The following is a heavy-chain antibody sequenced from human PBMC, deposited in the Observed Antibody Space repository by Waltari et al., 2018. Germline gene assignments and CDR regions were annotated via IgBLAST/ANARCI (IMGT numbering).Heavy chain of an antibody. J-gene: IGHJ6*03. D-gene: IGHD2-2*01. Sequence: QLQLQESGPGLVKPSETLSLTCTVSGGSISSSSYYWGWIRQPPGKGLEWIGRIYYSGSTYYNPSLKSRVTISVDPSKNQFSLKLSSVTAADTAVYYCARAGYCSSTSCYYYYMDVWGKGTTVTISS. V-gene: IGHV4-39*07. CDR1: GGSISSSSYY. CDR3: ARAGYCSSTSCYYYYMDV. CDR2: IYYSGST.